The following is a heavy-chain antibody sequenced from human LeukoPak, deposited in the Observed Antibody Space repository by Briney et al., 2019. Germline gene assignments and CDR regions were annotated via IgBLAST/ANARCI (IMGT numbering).Heavy chain of an antibody. D-gene: IGHD2-8*01. CDR3: AKDRCSNGIGCYYYYMDV. Sequence: PGGSLRLSCAASGFTFSSYGMHWVRQAPGKGLEWVSYISSSGSTIYYADSVKGRFSISRDSSKNILYLQMSSLRAEDTAVYYCAKDRCSNGIGCYYYYMDVWGKGTTVTISS. CDR2: ISSSGSTI. CDR1: GFTFSSYG. V-gene: IGHV3-48*01. J-gene: IGHJ6*03.